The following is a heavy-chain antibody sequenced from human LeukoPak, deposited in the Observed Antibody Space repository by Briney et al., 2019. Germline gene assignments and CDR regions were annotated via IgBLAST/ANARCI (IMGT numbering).Heavy chain of an antibody. CDR3: ARVEVWFGELSPYYFDY. V-gene: IGHV4-59*01. CDR2: IYYSGST. CDR1: GGSISSYF. D-gene: IGHD3-10*01. Sequence: SETLSLTCTVSGGSISSYFWSWIRQPPKKGLEWIGYIYYSGSTNYNPSLKSRVTISVDTSKNQFSLKLSSVTAADTAMYYCARVEVWFGELSPYYFDYWGQGTLVTVSS. J-gene: IGHJ4*02.